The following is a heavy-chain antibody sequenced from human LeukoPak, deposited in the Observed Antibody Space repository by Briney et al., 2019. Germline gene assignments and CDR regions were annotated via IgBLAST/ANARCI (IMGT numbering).Heavy chain of an antibody. D-gene: IGHD2-2*01. CDR2: LRPASGSS. Sequence: GASVKVSCKASGYICTSYDISWVRQAGGQGLEWIGWLRPASGSSGYAQKFQGRVTMTRSTSTRTAYMELRSLTSEDTAVYYCARGPPESTTSDYWGQGTLVTVSS. V-gene: IGHV1-8*01. J-gene: IGHJ4*02. CDR3: ARGPPESTTSDY. CDR1: GYICTSYD.